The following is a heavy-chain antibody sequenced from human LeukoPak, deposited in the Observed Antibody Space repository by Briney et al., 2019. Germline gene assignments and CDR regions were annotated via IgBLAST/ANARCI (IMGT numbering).Heavy chain of an antibody. D-gene: IGHD6-6*01. CDR1: GGSITNRNW. CDR2: IYHTGIT. Sequence: PSETLSLTCTISGGSITNRNWWSWVRQPPGKGLEWIGEIYHTGITKYSPSLKSRVTISVDKSKKQFSLKLSSVTAADTAVYYCARDPQLGPFDYWGQGTLVTVSS. J-gene: IGHJ4*02. CDR3: ARDPQLGPFDY. V-gene: IGHV4-4*02.